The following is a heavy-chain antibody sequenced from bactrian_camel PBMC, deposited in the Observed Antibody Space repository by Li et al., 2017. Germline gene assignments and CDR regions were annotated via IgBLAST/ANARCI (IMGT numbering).Heavy chain of an antibody. CDR3: AADPAEETSGEWCFIRQNYY. CDR2: VDIDDRT. V-gene: IGHV3S9*01. CDR1: GITYRGPC. D-gene: IGHD3*01. J-gene: IGHJ4*01. Sequence: VQLVESGGGSVQAEGSLRLSCVTNGITYRGPCMGWFRQVPGKERESIARVDIDDRTTFSESVKGRFIISKDNAKNTVSLEMTSLTPEDTAVYYCAADPAEETSGEWCFIRQNYYFGHGTQVTVS.